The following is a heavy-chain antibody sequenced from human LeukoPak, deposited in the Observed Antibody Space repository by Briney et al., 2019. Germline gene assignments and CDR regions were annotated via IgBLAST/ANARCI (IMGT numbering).Heavy chain of an antibody. D-gene: IGHD6-19*01. Sequence: PVGSLRLSCAASGLTFSSYSMNWVRQAPGKGLEWVSYISSSGSTIYYADSVKGRFTISRDNVKNSLYLQMNSLRAEDTAVYYCARDMSLAVAGFPAFDYWGQGTLVTVSS. CDR1: GLTFSSYS. J-gene: IGHJ4*02. CDR3: ARDMSLAVAGFPAFDY. CDR2: ISSSGSTI. V-gene: IGHV3-48*04.